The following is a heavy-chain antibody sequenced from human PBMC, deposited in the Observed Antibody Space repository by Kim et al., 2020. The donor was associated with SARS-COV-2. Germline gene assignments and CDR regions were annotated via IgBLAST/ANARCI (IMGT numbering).Heavy chain of an antibody. CDR3: ARDAAAAYQDYYYGMDV. Sequence: FQGRVTITADKSTSTAYMELSSLRSEDTAVYYCARDAAAAYQDYYYGMDVWGQGTTVTVSS. J-gene: IGHJ6*02. V-gene: IGHV1-69*04. D-gene: IGHD2-2*01.